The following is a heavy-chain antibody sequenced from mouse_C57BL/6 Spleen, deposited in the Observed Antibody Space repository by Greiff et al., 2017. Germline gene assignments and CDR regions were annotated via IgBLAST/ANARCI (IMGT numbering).Heavy chain of an antibody. CDR2: IWSGGST. Sequence: VMLVESGPGLVQPSQSLSITCTVSGFSLTSYGVHWVRQSPGKGLEWLGVIWSGGSTDYDAAFISRLSISKDNSKSQVFFKMNSLQADDTAIYYCAYGSRWYFDVWGTGTTVTVSS. D-gene: IGHD1-1*01. CDR3: AYGSRWYFDV. V-gene: IGHV2-2*01. CDR1: GFSLTSYG. J-gene: IGHJ1*03.